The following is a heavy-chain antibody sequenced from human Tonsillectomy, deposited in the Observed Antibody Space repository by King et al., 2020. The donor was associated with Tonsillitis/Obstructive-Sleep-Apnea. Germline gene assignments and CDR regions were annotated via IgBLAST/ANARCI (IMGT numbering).Heavy chain of an antibody. CDR1: GFTFSGYS. D-gene: IGHD6-13*01. V-gene: IGHV3-21*01. CDR2: ISSSSSYI. J-gene: IGHJ4*02. Sequence: VQLVESGGGLVKPGGSLRLSCAASGFTFSGYSMNWVRQAPGKGLEWVSSISSSSSYIYYADSVKGRFTISRDNAKNSLYLQMNSLRAEDTAVYYCAGEYSSSWYLAFDYWGQGTLVTVSS. CDR3: AGEYSSSWYLAFDY.